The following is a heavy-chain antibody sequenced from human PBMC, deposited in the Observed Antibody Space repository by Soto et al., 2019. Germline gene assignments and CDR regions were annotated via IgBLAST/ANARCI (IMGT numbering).Heavy chain of an antibody. D-gene: IGHD6-6*01. V-gene: IGHV1-18*04. CDR1: GYSFTTYG. CDR3: ARDPETAYSSSSFDD. J-gene: IGHJ4*02. CDR2: ISAYDGST. Sequence: GXSVKVSCKASGYSFTTYGIPLLRQAPGQGLEWMGWISAYDGSTNYAQKLLGRVSMTTESSTNTAYMELRSLRSDDTAVYYCARDPETAYSSSSFDDWGQGTLVTVSS.